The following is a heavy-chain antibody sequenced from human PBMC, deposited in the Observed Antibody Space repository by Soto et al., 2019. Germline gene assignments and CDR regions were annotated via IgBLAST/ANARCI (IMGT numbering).Heavy chain of an antibody. CDR1: GYSFTSYW. J-gene: IGHJ6*02. CDR3: ARHEALVVVAVNQPSYYYYGMDV. CDR2: IYPGDSDT. D-gene: IGHD2-15*01. V-gene: IGHV5-51*01. Sequence: PGESLKISCKGSGYSFTSYWIGWVRQMPGKGLEWMGIIYPGDSDTRYSPSFQGQVTISADKSISTAYLQWSSLKASDTAMYYCARHEALVVVAVNQPSYYYYGMDVWGQGTTVTVSS.